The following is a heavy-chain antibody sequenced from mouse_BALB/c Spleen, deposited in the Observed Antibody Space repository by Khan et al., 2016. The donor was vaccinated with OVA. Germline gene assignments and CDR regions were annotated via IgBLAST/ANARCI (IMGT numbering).Heavy chain of an antibody. V-gene: IGHV1-4*01. D-gene: IGHD2-14*01. Sequence: VQLQQSGAELARPGASVKMSCKASGYTFTSYTIHWIKKRPGQGLEWIGYINPSNGYTNYNQKFKDTATLTTDKSSTTAYLQLSSLTYDDSAVYNCVRDGAYHRNDGWFAYWGQGTLVTVSA. CDR2: INPSNGYT. CDR1: GYTFTSYT. J-gene: IGHJ3*01. CDR3: VRDGAYHRNDGWFAY.